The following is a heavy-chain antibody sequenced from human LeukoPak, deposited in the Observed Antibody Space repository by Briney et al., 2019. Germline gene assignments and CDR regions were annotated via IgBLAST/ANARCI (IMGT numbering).Heavy chain of an antibody. CDR3: ARSPSIRMYLRFDY. V-gene: IGHV4-34*01. CDR1: GGSFSVFY. D-gene: IGHD2-8*01. Sequence: SETLSLTCAVFGGSFSVFYWSCIRQPPGKGLEWIGEINHSGSTNYNPSLKSRVTISVDTSKNQFSLKLSSVTAADTAVYYCARSPSIRMYLRFDYWGQGTLVTVSS. J-gene: IGHJ4*02. CDR2: INHSGST.